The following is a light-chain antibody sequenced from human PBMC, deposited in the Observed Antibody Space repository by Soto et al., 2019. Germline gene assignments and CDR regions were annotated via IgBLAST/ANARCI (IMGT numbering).Light chain of an antibody. CDR3: QQSYSTPFT. CDR1: QTISTH. Sequence: DIQLTQSPSSLSASVGDRVSITCRASQTISTHLNWHHQKPGKVPKLLIYAASTLESGVPSRFSGSGSGRDFTLTISSLQPEDFATYSCQQSYSTPFTFGQGTKVDIK. V-gene: IGKV1-39*01. J-gene: IGKJ2*01. CDR2: AAS.